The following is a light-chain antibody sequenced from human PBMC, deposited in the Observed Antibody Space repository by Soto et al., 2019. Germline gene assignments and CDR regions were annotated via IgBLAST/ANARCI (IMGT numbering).Light chain of an antibody. CDR2: DAS. J-gene: IGKJ4*01. Sequence: EIVLTQSPATLSLSPGERATLSCRASQSVSTYLAWYQQKPGQAPRLLINDASNRATGIPARFSGSGSGTDFTLTISSLEPEDFAVYYCQQRRNWLTFGGGTKVEIK. V-gene: IGKV3-11*01. CDR1: QSVSTY. CDR3: QQRRNWLT.